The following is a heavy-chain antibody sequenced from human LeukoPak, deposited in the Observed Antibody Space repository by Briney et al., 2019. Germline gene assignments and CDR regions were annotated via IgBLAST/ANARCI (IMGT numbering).Heavy chain of an antibody. D-gene: IGHD1-26*01. CDR3: VAWGNSGNS. J-gene: IGHJ3*01. Sequence: GGSLSLSCAASGFTFSGHWMSWVRQAPAKGLEWVAHMNGDGSQIYYMDFAKGRFTISRDNAKNSLYLQMNGLRAEDTAVYYCVAWGNSGNSWGQGTMVIVSS. V-gene: IGHV3-7*01. CDR1: GFTFSGHW. CDR2: MNGDGSQI.